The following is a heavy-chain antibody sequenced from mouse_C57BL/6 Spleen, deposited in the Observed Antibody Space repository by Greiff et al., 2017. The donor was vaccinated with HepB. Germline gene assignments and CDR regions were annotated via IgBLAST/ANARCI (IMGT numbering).Heavy chain of an antibody. Sequence: QVQLQQPGAELVMPGASVKLSCKASGYTFTSYWMHWVKQRPGQGLEWIGEIDPSDSYTNYNQKFKGKSTLTVDKSSSTAYMQLSSLTSEDSAVYYCARNLPLGQDYYGRSYWYFDVWGTGTTVTVSS. CDR3: ARNLPLGQDYYGRSYWYFDV. J-gene: IGHJ1*03. CDR1: GYTFTSYW. D-gene: IGHD1-1*01. CDR2: IDPSDSYT. V-gene: IGHV1-69*01.